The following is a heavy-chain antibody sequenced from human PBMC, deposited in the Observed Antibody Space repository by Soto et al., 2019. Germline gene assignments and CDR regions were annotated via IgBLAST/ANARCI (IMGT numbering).Heavy chain of an antibody. V-gene: IGHV3-66*01. D-gene: IGHD3-9*01. J-gene: IGHJ6*02. Sequence: EVQLVESGGGLVQRGGSLRISCAASGLTVSTNYMSWVRQAPGKGLEWVSIIYYGGTTYYADSVKGRFTISRDDSKNTLYLQMHSLRAEDTAVYYCARDYDTSRGDWAYYGIDVWGQGTTVTVSS. CDR3: ARDYDTSRGDWAYYGIDV. CDR1: GLTVSTNY. CDR2: IYYGGTT.